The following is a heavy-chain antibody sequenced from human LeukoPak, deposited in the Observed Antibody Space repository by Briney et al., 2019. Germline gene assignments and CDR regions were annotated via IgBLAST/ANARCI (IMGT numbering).Heavy chain of an antibody. J-gene: IGHJ6*03. V-gene: IGHV3-11*04. D-gene: IGHD6-19*01. CDR3: ARVVRYSSGWFHYYYMDV. Sequence: GGSLRLSCAASGFTFSDYYMSWIRQAPGKGLEWVSYISSSGSTIYYADSVKGRFTISRDNAKNSLYLQMNSLRAEDTAVYYCARVVRYSSGWFHYYYMDVWGKGTTVTVSS. CDR1: GFTFSDYY. CDR2: ISSSGSTI.